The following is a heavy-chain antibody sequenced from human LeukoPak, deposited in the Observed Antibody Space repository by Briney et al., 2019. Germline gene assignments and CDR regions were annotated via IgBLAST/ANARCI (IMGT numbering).Heavy chain of an antibody. CDR1: GFTVSNNY. Sequence: GGSLRLSCAASGFTVSNNYMSWVRQAPGKKLEWVSDIYSDGTTFYVDSVKGRFTISRDNSKNTLYLQMNSLRAEDTAVYHCARYDFILISYFDLWGRGALVTVSS. CDR2: IYSDGTT. V-gene: IGHV3-53*01. D-gene: IGHD3-3*01. J-gene: IGHJ2*01. CDR3: ARYDFILISYFDL.